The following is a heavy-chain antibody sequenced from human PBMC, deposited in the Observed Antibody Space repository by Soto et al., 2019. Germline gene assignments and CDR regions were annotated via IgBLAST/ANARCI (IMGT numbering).Heavy chain of an antibody. CDR1: GGSISSGDYY. D-gene: IGHD3-22*01. CDR3: ARDPIFYYASSGYGGSYFDY. J-gene: IGHJ4*02. Sequence: PSETLSLTCTVSGGSISSGDYYWSWIRQPPGKGLEWIGYIYYSGSTYYNPSLKSRVTISIDTSQNQFSLKLTSLTAADTAVYYCARDPIFYYASSGYGGSYFDYWGQGSRVTVSS. CDR2: IYYSGST. V-gene: IGHV4-30-4*01.